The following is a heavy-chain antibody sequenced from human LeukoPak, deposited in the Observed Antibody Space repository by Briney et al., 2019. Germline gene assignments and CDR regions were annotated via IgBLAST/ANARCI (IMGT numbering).Heavy chain of an antibody. CDR3: ASQYDSSGYYYFDY. Sequence: SETLSLTCTVSGGSISSYYWSWIRQPPGKGLEWIGYIYYSGSTNYNPSLKSRVTISEDTSKKKFSLKVSSVTAADTAVYYCASQYDSSGYYYFDYWGQGTLVTVSS. D-gene: IGHD3-22*01. J-gene: IGHJ4*02. V-gene: IGHV4-59*08. CDR2: IYYSGST. CDR1: GGSISSYY.